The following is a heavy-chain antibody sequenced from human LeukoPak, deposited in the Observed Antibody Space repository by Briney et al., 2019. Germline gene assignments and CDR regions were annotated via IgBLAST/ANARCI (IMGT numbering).Heavy chain of an antibody. CDR2: IYYSGST. CDR1: GGSISSSSYY. D-gene: IGHD6-13*01. Sequence: SETLSLTCTVSGGSISSSSYYWGWIRQPPGKGLEWIGSIYYSGSTYYNPSLKSRVTISVDTSKNQFSLKLSSVTAADTAVCYCARRGYSSSWSNYYYYYYMDVWGKGTTVTISS. CDR3: ARRGYSSSWSNYYYYYYMDV. V-gene: IGHV4-39*07. J-gene: IGHJ6*03.